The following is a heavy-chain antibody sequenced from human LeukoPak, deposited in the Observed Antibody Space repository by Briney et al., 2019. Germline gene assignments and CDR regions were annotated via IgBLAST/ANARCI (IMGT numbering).Heavy chain of an antibody. CDR3: ARTHGYYYYYYMDV. J-gene: IGHJ6*03. CDR2: MNPNSGNT. CDR1: GYTFTSYD. Sequence: ASVKVSCKASGYTFTSYDINWVRQATGQGLEWMGWMNPNSGNTGYAQKFQGRVTITRNTSISTAYMELSSLRSDDTAVYYCARTHGYYYYYYMDVWGKGTTVTVSS. V-gene: IGHV1-8*03. D-gene: IGHD5-24*01.